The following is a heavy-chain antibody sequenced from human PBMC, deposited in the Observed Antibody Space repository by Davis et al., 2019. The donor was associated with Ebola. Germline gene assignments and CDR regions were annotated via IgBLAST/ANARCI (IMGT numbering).Heavy chain of an antibody. CDR1: GFIFTNYY. V-gene: IGHV3-7*04. CDR2: INQDGSWK. Sequence: PGGSLRLSCAASGFIFTNYYMSWVRQAPGKGLEWVANINQDGSWKNYLDSVKGRFTISRANTKNSLYLQMNSLGAEDSAVYYCAGAGADYWGQGTLVTVSS. D-gene: IGHD3-10*01. CDR3: AGAGADY. J-gene: IGHJ4*02.